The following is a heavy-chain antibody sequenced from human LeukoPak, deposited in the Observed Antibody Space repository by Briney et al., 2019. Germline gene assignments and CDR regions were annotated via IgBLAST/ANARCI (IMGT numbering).Heavy chain of an antibody. CDR1: GGTFSSYA. CDR3: ARPTYDSSGNWFDP. J-gene: IGHJ5*02. V-gene: IGHV1-69*13. D-gene: IGHD3-22*01. Sequence: SVKVSCKASGGTFSSYAISWVRQAPGQGLEWMGGIIPIFGTANYAQKFQGRVTITADESTSTAYVELSSLRSEDTAVYYCARPTYDSSGNWFDPWGQGTLVTVSS. CDR2: IIPIFGTA.